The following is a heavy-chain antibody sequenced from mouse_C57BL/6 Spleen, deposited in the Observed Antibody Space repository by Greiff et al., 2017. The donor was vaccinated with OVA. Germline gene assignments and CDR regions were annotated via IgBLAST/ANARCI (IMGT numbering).Heavy chain of an antibody. V-gene: IGHV1-80*01. CDR2: IYPGDGDT. CDR1: GYAFSSYW. CDR3: AREKTAQATFDY. J-gene: IGHJ2*01. D-gene: IGHD3-2*02. Sequence: VKLMESGAELVKPGASVKISCKASGYAFSSYWMNWVKQRPGKGLEWIGQIYPGDGDTNYNGKFKGKATLTADKSSSTAYMQLSSLTSEDSAVYFCAREKTAQATFDYWGQGTTLTVSS.